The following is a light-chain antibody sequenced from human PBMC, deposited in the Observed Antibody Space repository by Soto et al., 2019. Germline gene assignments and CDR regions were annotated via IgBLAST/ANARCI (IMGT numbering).Light chain of an antibody. V-gene: IGKV3-20*01. Sequence: NVLTQSPGTLSLSPGERATLSCRASQSVSGNYFAWYQQRPGQAPRLLIYLASTRANGIPDRFSGSGSGTDFTLSISILEPEDSAVYYCHQYGDAPQTFGQGTKLEI. J-gene: IGKJ2*01. CDR1: QSVSGNY. CDR2: LAS. CDR3: HQYGDAPQT.